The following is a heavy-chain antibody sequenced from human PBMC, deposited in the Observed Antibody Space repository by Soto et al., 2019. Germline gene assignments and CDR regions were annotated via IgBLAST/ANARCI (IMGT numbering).Heavy chain of an antibody. Sequence: SETLSLTCTVSGGSISSSSYSWDWIRQPPGKGLEWIGSIYYSGSTYYNPDLKSRLTISVDTSKNQFSLKLSSVTAADTAVYYCARRARGYDRSGYYFYNFDYWGQGTLVTVSS. CDR1: GGSISSSSYS. J-gene: IGHJ4*02. V-gene: IGHV4-39*01. D-gene: IGHD3-22*01. CDR3: ARRARGYDRSGYYFYNFDY. CDR2: IYYSGST.